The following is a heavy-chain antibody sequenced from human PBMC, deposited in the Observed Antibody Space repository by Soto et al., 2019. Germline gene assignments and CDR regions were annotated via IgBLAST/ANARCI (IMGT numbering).Heavy chain of an antibody. V-gene: IGHV4-39*01. CDR3: ARSGWSNYFDY. CDR1: GGSISSSSYY. Sequence: QLQLQESGPGLVKPSETLSLTCTVSGGSISSSSYYWGWIRQPPGKGLEWIGSIYYSGSTYYNPSLKSRVTISVDTSKNQFSLKLSSVTAADTAVYYCARSGWSNYFDYWGQGTLVTVSS. D-gene: IGHD6-19*01. CDR2: IYYSGST. J-gene: IGHJ4*02.